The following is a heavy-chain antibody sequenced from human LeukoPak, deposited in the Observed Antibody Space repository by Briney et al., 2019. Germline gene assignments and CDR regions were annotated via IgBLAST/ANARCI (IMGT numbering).Heavy chain of an antibody. CDR1: GGSISNSNW. CDR3: ARERYYYDSSGPPEGAFDI. V-gene: IGHV4-4*02. CDR2: IYHSGST. D-gene: IGHD3-22*01. J-gene: IGHJ3*02. Sequence: SETLSLTCAVSGGSISNSNWWSWVRQPPGQGLEWIGEIYHSGSTNYNPSLKSRVTISVDKSKNQFSLKLSSVTAADTAVYYCARERYYYDSSGPPEGAFDIWGQGTMVTVSS.